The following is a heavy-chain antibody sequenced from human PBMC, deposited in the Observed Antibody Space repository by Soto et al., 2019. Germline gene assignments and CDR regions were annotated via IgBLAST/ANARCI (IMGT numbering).Heavy chain of an antibody. V-gene: IGHV3-30*03. J-gene: IGHJ5*02. CDR3: ATGVGFVVVVAATGPDP. Sequence: TGGSLRLSCAASGFTFSSYGMHWVRQAPGKGLEWVAVISYDGSNKYYADSVKGRFTISRDNSKNTLYLQMNSLRAEDTAVYYWATGVGFVVVVAATGPDPWGQGTLVTVSS. CDR1: GFTFSSYG. D-gene: IGHD2-15*01. CDR2: ISYDGSNK.